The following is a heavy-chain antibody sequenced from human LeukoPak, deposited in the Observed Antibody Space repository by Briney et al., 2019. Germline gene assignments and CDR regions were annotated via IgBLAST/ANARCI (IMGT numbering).Heavy chain of an antibody. CDR2: ISGSGGST. J-gene: IGHJ4*02. Sequence: GGSLRLSCAASGFTFSSYAMSWVRQAPGKGLVWGSAISGSGGSTYYADSVKGRFTIPRDNSKNTLYLQMNSLRAEDTAVYYCAKDRGSSSDYWGQGTLVTVSS. CDR3: AKDRGSSSDY. CDR1: GFTFSSYA. V-gene: IGHV3-23*01. D-gene: IGHD6-6*01.